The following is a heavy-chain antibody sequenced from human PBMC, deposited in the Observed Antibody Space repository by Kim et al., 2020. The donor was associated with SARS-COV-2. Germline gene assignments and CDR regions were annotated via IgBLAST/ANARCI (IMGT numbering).Heavy chain of an antibody. J-gene: IGHJ1*01. D-gene: IGHD3-10*01. Sequence: TFQGRVTITADESTSTAYMELSSLRSEDTAVYYCARAMRSGSYYNGYFQHWGQGTLVTVSS. V-gene: IGHV1-69*01. CDR3: ARAMRSGSYYNGYFQH.